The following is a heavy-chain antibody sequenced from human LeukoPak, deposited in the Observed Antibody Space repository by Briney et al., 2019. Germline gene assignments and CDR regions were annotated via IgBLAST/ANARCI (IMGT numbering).Heavy chain of an antibody. J-gene: IGHJ4*02. CDR1: GYSFTSYW. Sequence: RESLKISCKGSGYSFTSYWIGWVRQMPGKGLEWMGIIYPGDSDTRYSPSFQGQVTISADKSISTAYLQWSSLKASNTAMYYCARLPNPGTVAGTNFDYWGQGTLVTVSS. D-gene: IGHD6-19*01. CDR2: IYPGDSDT. V-gene: IGHV5-51*01. CDR3: ARLPNPGTVAGTNFDY.